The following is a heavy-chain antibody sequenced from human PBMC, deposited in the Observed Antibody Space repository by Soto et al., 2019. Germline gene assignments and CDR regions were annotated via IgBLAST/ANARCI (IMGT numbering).Heavy chain of an antibody. D-gene: IGHD5-18*01. Sequence: PGGSLRLSCTASGFTFGDYAMSWFRQAPGKGLEWVGFIRSKAYGGTTEYAASVKGRFTISRDDSKSIAYLQMNSLKTEDTAVYYCTIGSIQLWTGYYYYGMDVWGQGTTVTVSS. CDR1: GFTFGDYA. V-gene: IGHV3-49*03. CDR3: TIGSIQLWTGYYYYGMDV. J-gene: IGHJ6*02. CDR2: IRSKAYGGTT.